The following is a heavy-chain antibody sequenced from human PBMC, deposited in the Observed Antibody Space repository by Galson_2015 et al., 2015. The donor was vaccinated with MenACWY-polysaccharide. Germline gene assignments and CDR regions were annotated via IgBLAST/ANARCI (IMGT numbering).Heavy chain of an antibody. CDR3: ARPKGDY. CDR2: IKQDGSDK. CDR1: GFTFSNYW. J-gene: IGHJ4*02. Sequence: SCAASGFTFSNYWMSWVRQSPGKGLEWVANIKQDGSDKNYVDSVKGRFTISRDNAKNSLYLQMNSLRAEDTAVYYCARPKGDYWGQGSLVTVSS. V-gene: IGHV3-7*01.